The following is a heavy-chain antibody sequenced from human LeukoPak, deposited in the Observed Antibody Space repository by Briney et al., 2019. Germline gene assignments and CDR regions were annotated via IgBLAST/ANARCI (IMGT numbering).Heavy chain of an antibody. V-gene: IGHV1-18*01. Sequence: AASVKVSCKASGYTFTIYGISWVRQAPGQGLEWMGWISAYNGNTNYAQKLQGRVTMTTDTSTSTAYMELRSLRSDDTAVYYCARVFTGDFWSGRRFDYWGQGTLVTVSS. CDR2: ISAYNGNT. J-gene: IGHJ4*02. D-gene: IGHD3-3*01. CDR1: GYTFTIYG. CDR3: ARVFTGDFWSGRRFDY.